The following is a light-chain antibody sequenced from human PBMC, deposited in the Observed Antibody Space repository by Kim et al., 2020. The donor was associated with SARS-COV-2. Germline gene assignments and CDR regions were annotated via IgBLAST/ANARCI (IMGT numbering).Light chain of an antibody. J-gene: IGKJ2*01. Sequence: EVVMTQSPATLSVSPGERATLSCRASQTVTINVAWYQHKPGQAPRLLIYGASTRATGLPARFSGSGSGTEFTLTIMSLQSEDFAVYYCQQYHFWPYTFCQGTKLEI. CDR1: QTVTIN. V-gene: IGKV3-15*01. CDR3: QQYHFWPYT. CDR2: GAS.